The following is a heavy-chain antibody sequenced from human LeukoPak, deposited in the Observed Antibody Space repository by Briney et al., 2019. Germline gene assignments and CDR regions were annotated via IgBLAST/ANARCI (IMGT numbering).Heavy chain of an antibody. CDR1: GYTFTSYY. J-gene: IGHJ5*02. CDR2: INPSGGST. CDR3: ARDFAWGSGGAPIDDNWLDP. Sequence: ASVKVSCKASGYTFTSYYMHWVRQAPGQGLEWMGIINPSGGSTSYAQKFQDRATMTTDTSTSTAYMELRSLRFDDTAVYYCARDFAWGSGGAPIDDNWLDPWGQGILVTVSS. D-gene: IGHD7-27*01. V-gene: IGHV1-46*01.